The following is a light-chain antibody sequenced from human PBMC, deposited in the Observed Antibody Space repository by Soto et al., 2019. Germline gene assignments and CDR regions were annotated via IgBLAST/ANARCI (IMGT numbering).Light chain of an antibody. V-gene: IGKV1-39*01. CDR1: QSISSY. Sequence: DIQMTQSPSSLSASVGDRVTITCRASQSISSYLNWYQQKPGKAPTLLIYAASSLRSGVPSRFSGSGSGTHFTLTISSLQPEDFATYSCHQSYSSPWTFGQGTRLGI. CDR2: AAS. J-gene: IGKJ1*01. CDR3: HQSYSSPWT.